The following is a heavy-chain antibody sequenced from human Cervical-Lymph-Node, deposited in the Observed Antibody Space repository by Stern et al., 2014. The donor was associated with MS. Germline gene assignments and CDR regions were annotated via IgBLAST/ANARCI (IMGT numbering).Heavy chain of an antibody. D-gene: IGHD3-10*01. V-gene: IGHV3-30*18. CDR2: ISYDGSDT. J-gene: IGHJ4*02. Sequence: VQLVESGGGVVQPGRSLRLTCTVSGFTFSSYGMHWVRQAPGKGLEWVGVISYDGSDTYHAESVKGRFTLSRDNSKNTLYLEMRSLRPEDTAVYYCVKRGITEVRGVRLGAYWGPGTLVIVSS. CDR3: VKRGITEVRGVRLGAY. CDR1: GFTFSSYG.